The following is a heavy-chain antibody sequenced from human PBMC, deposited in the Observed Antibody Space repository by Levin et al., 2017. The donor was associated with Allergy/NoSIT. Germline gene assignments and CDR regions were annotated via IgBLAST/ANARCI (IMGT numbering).Heavy chain of an antibody. CDR2: VRAGGST. CDR1: GGSITTYY. V-gene: IGHV4-59*01. Sequence: SETLSLTCAVSGGSITTYYWSWIRQSPGKGLEWVGYVRAGGSTNYNPSLHGRVTISLDTSRGQFSLTLTSVTAAATAVYFWAGRTGTHGYFDYWGRGNLVAVSS. D-gene: IGHD1-7*01. J-gene: IGHJ4*02. CDR3: AGRTGTHGYFDY.